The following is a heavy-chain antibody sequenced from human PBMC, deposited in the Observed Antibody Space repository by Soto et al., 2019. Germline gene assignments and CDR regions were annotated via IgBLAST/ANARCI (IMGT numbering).Heavy chain of an antibody. V-gene: IGHV1-2*04. Sequence: QVQLVQSGAEVKRPGASVTVSCGSSGDTFNDYYIHWVRQAPGQGLEWMGWINPNGGVTKYAQKVQGWVSMTRDTSIRTVYMQLSRLRSDDTAVYYCARESGGATATLDYYYFYMDVWGTGTTVTVSS. J-gene: IGHJ6*03. CDR2: INPNGGVT. D-gene: IGHD5-12*01. CDR1: GDTFNDYY. CDR3: ARESGGATATLDYYYFYMDV.